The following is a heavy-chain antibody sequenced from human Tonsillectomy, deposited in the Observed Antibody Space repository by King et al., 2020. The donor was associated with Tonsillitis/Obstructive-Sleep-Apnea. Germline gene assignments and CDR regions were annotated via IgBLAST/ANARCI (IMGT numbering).Heavy chain of an antibody. D-gene: IGHD2-2*02. CDR1: GGSFSGYY. Sequence: VQLPQWGAGLLKPSEALSLTCAVYGGSFSGYYRNWIRQPPGKGLEWIGEIIHSESTNYNPSLKSRVTISVDTSKNQFSLKLSSVTAADTAVYYCARGLDIVLVPAAIPVGGYYLDVWGKGTTVTVSS. J-gene: IGHJ6*03. CDR2: IIHSEST. CDR3: ARGLDIVLVPAAIPVGGYYLDV. V-gene: IGHV4-34*01.